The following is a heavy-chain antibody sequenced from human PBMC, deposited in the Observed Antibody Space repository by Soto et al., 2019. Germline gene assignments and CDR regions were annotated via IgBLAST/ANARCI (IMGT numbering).Heavy chain of an antibody. D-gene: IGHD6-13*01. CDR2: IYYSGST. CDR1: GGSISSSSYY. V-gene: IGHV4-39*01. Sequence: PSETLSLTCTVSGGSISSSSYYWGWIRQPPGKGLEWIGSIYYSGSTYYNPSLKSRVTISVDTSKNQFSLKLGSVTAADTAVYYCAIHAQQLDYYYYGMDVWGQGTTVTVSS. CDR3: AIHAQQLDYYYYGMDV. J-gene: IGHJ6*02.